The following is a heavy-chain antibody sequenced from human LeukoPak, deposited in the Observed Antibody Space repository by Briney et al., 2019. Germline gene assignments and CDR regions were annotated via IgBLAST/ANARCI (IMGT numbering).Heavy chain of an antibody. D-gene: IGHD4-23*01. CDR2: LYSGGST. Sequence: GGSLRLSCAASGFTFSSKYMSWVRQAPGKGLEWVSVLYSGGSTYYADSVKGRFTISRDNSKNTLYLQMNSLRADDTAVYYCASGLRWFDYWGHGTLVTVSS. V-gene: IGHV3-53*01. J-gene: IGHJ4*01. CDR3: ASGLRWFDY. CDR1: GFTFSSKY.